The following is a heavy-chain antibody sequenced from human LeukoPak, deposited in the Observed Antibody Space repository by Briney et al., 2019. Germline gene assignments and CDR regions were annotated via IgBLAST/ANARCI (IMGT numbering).Heavy chain of an antibody. CDR1: GFSFSSYS. CDR3: ARNILFAFDI. CDR2: ISSGGSYI. V-gene: IGHV3-21*04. Sequence: GGSLRLSCAASGFSFSSYSMNWVRQAPGKGLEWVSSISSGGSYIYYADSVKGRFTISRDNAKDSLYLQMNSLRAEDTAVYYCARNILFAFDIWGQGTMVTVSS. J-gene: IGHJ3*02.